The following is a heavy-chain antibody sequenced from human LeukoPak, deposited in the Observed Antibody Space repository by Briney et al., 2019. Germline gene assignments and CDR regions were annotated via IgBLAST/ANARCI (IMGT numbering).Heavy chain of an antibody. Sequence: SETLSLTCALYGGPFSGYHWSWIRQPPGKGLEWFGEINHSGSTNYNPSLKSRVTISVDTSKNQFSLKLSSVTAADTAVYYCARGGSSWTVSPSEYFQHWGQGTLVTVSS. D-gene: IGHD6-13*01. CDR2: INHSGST. CDR3: ARGGSSWTVSPSEYFQH. CDR1: GGPFSGYH. J-gene: IGHJ1*01. V-gene: IGHV4-34*01.